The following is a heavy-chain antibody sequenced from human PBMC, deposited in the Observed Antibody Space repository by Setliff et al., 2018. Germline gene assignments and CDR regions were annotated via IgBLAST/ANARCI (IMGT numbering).Heavy chain of an antibody. D-gene: IGHD2-15*01. CDR1: GVSVSRHY. J-gene: IGHJ6*03. CDR3: ARGGGSVLPNYYYFNYMDV. CDR2: IYTGGST. V-gene: IGHV4-4*08. Sequence: PSETLSLTCIVSGVSVSRHYWSWIRQPPGKTLEWIGYIYTGGSTTYNPSLKSRVTLSLDTSKNHLSLNLTSVTAADTAIYYCARGGGSVLPNYYYFNYMDVWGKGTTVTVSS.